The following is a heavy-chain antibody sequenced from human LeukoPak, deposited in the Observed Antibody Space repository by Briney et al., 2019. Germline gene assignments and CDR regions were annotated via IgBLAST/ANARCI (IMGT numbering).Heavy chain of an antibody. CDR3: ARDRERGIVGANTLDY. CDR2: ISYDGSNK. D-gene: IGHD1-26*01. CDR1: GFTFSSYA. Sequence: GGFLRLSCAASGFTFSSYAMHWVRQAPGKGLEWVAVISYDGSNKYYADSVKGRFTISRDNSKNTLYLQMNSLRAEDTAVYYCARDRERGIVGANTLDYWGQGTLVTVSS. J-gene: IGHJ4*02. V-gene: IGHV3-30*01.